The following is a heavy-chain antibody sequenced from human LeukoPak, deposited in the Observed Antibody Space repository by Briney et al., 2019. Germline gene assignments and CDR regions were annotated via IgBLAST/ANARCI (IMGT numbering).Heavy chain of an antibody. CDR3: ARGSRENYYDSSGYYYFDY. Sequence: GGSLRLSCAASGFTVSSSYMSWVRQAPGKGLEWVSVIYSGGSTYYADSVKGRFTISRHNSKNTLYLQMNSLRAEDTAVYYCARGSRENYYDSSGYYYFDYWGQGTLVTVSS. CDR1: GFTVSSSY. V-gene: IGHV3-53*04. D-gene: IGHD3-22*01. CDR2: IYSGGST. J-gene: IGHJ4*02.